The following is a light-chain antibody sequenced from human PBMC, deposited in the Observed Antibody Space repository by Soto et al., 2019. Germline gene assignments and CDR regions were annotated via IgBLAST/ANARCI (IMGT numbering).Light chain of an antibody. CDR1: SSNIGNHY. CDR3: GTLDSSLTAGPYV. J-gene: IGLJ1*01. V-gene: IGLV1-51*01. Sequence: QSVLTQPPSVSAAPGQKVTISCSGSSSNIGNHYVSWYQHLPGVAPKLLIYDNDKRPSGIPDRFSGSWSGTSATLGITGLQTGDEADYYCGTLDSSLTAGPYVFGSGTKLTVL. CDR2: DND.